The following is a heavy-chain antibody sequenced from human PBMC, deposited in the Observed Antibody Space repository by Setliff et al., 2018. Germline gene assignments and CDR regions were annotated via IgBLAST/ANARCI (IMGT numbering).Heavy chain of an antibody. J-gene: IGHJ4*02. CDR3: ARTGTYRYFDY. CDR1: GDSISSRRSY. CDR2: IYSGGTT. Sequence: SETLSLTCTVSGDSISSRRSYWGWFRQPAGKGLEWIGRIYSGGTTYYNSSLKSRVTISVDTSKSQFSLRLNSVTAADTAVYYCARTGTYRYFDYWGRGTLVTVSS. D-gene: IGHD1-1*01. V-gene: IGHV4-39*01.